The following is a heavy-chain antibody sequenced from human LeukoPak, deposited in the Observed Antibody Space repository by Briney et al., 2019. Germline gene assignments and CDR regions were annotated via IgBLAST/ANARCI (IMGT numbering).Heavy chain of an antibody. CDR1: GFTFSSYA. J-gene: IGHJ6*03. V-gene: IGHV3-23*01. Sequence: GGSLRLSCAASGFTFSSYAMSWVRQAPGKGLEWVSAISGSGGSTYYADSVKGRFTISRDNSKNTLYLQMNSLRAEDTAVYYCAKEHCSSTSCFPYYYYYYYMDVWGKGTTVTVSS. CDR2: ISGSGGST. CDR3: AKEHCSSTSCFPYYYYYYYMDV. D-gene: IGHD2-2*01.